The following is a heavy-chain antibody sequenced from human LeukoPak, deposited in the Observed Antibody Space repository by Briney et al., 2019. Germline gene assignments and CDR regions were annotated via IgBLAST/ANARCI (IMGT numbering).Heavy chain of an antibody. J-gene: IGHJ3*02. V-gene: IGHV4-34*01. CDR1: GGSFSGYY. CDR2: INHSGST. D-gene: IGHD6-13*01. CDR3: ARYPNSSSWYERDAFDI. Sequence: SETLSLTCAVYGGSFSGYYWSWIRQPPGKGLEWIGEINHSGSTNYNPSLKSRVTISVDTSKNQFSLKLSSVTAADTAAYYCARYPNSSSWYERDAFDIWGQGTMVTVSS.